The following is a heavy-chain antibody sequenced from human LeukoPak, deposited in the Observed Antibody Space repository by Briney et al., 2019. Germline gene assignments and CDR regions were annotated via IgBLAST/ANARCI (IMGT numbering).Heavy chain of an antibody. J-gene: IGHJ6*02. CDR2: VSAYNGDR. CDR3: ARAAWRHKYGMDV. D-gene: IGHD5-12*01. V-gene: IGHV1-18*01. Sequence: GASVKVSCKASGYTFTDFGVSWVRQAPGQGLEWMGWVSAYNGDRNYAQRFQGRVTMTTDTSTSTAYMELRSLRSDDTAVYYCARAAWRHKYGMDVWGQGTTVTVSS. CDR1: GYTFTDFG.